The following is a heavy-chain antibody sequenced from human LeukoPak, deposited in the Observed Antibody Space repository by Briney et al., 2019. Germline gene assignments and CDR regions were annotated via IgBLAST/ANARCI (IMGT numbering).Heavy chain of an antibody. CDR2: INHSGST. Sequence: SETLSLTCAVYGGSFSGYYWSWIRQPPGKGLEWIGEINHSGSTNYNPSLKSRVTISVDTSKNQSSLKLSSVTAADTAVYYCARGRLTASDYWGQGTLVTVSS. J-gene: IGHJ4*02. CDR1: GGSFSGYY. V-gene: IGHV4-34*01. D-gene: IGHD3-16*01. CDR3: ARGRLTASDY.